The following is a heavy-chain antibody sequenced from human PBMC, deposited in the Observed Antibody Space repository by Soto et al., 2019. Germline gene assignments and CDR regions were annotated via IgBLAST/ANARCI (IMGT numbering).Heavy chain of an antibody. CDR1: GFTFSSYG. CDR3: ASGIRNSSWYLSPRYYGMDV. V-gene: IGHV3-33*01. CDR2: IWYDGSNK. D-gene: IGHD6-13*01. Sequence: PGGSLRLPCAASGFTFSSYGMPWVRQAPGKGLEWVAVIWYDGSNKYYADSVKGRFTISRDNSKNTLYLQMNSLRAEDTAVYYCASGIRNSSWYLSPRYYGMDVWGQGTTVTVSS. J-gene: IGHJ6*02.